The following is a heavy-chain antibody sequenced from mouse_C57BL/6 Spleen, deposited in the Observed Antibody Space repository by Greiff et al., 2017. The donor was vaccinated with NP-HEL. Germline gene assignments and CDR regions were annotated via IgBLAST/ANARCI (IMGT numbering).Heavy chain of an antibody. V-gene: IGHV3-1*01. J-gene: IGHJ2*01. CDR1: GYSFTSGYD. D-gene: IGHD1-1*01. Sequence: EVQLQESGPGMVKPSQSLSLTCTVTGYSFTSGYDCHLLRHFPGNKLEWMGYLSYSGSTNYNPSLKSRTTITHDTSNNPFFLKVNAVTTEDTATYYCARDSSYYDVDYWGQGTTRTVSS. CDR2: LSYSGST. CDR3: ARDSSYYDVDY.